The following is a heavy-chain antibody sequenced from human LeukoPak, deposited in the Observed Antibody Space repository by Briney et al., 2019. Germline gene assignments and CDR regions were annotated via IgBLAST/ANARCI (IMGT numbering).Heavy chain of an antibody. CDR3: ARGLGIGKDYFDC. CDR2: TYSSGST. D-gene: IGHD7-27*01. V-gene: IGHV4-61*02. Sequence: SETLSLTCTGSGGSINSGSYYWSWIRQPAGKGLEWIGRTYSSGSTNYSPSLRGRVTIAVDTSKNQFSLNLSSVTAADTAVYYCARGLGIGKDYFDCWGQGTLVTVSS. CDR1: GGSINSGSYY. J-gene: IGHJ4*02.